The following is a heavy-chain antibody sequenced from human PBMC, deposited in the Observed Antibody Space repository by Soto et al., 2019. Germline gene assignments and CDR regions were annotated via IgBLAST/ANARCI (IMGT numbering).Heavy chain of an antibody. CDR3: ARDQTRFLEWLLPPPYYYYYGMDV. D-gene: IGHD3-3*01. CDR1: GGTFSSYA. CDR2: ISAYNGNT. V-gene: IGHV1-18*01. J-gene: IGHJ6*02. Sequence: QVQLVQSGAEVKKPGSSVKVSCKASGGTFSSYAISWVRQAPGQGLEWMGWISAYNGNTNYAQKLQGRVTMTTDTSTSKAYMELRSLRSDDTAVYYCARDQTRFLEWLLPPPYYYYYGMDVWGQGTTVTVSS.